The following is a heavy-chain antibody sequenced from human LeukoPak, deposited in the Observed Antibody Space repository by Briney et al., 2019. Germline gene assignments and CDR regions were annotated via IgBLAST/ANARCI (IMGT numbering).Heavy chain of an antibody. V-gene: IGHV3-48*01. CDR3: ARGLSQGRGEDY. CDR1: GFTFSSYA. D-gene: IGHD3-16*01. J-gene: IGHJ4*02. CDR2: ISSSGSTI. Sequence: PGGSLRLSCAASGFTFSSYAMSWVRQAPGKGLEWVSYISSSGSTIYYADSVKGRFTISRDNSKNTLYLQMNSLRAEDTAVYYCARGLSQGRGEDYWGQGTLVTVSS.